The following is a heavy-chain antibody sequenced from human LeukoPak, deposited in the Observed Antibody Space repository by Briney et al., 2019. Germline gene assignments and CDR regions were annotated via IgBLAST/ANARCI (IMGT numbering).Heavy chain of an antibody. J-gene: IGHJ5*02. D-gene: IGHD2-2*01. CDR1: GYSFTSYW. CDR3: ARHPPPYCSSTSCYRRGWFDP. V-gene: IGHV5-51*01. Sequence: GESLKISCKGSGYSFTSYWIGWVRQMPGKGLEWMGIIYPGDSDTRYSPSSQGQVTISADKSISTAYLQWSSLKASDTAMYYCARHPPPYCSSTSCYRRGWFDPWGQGTLVTVSS. CDR2: IYPGDSDT.